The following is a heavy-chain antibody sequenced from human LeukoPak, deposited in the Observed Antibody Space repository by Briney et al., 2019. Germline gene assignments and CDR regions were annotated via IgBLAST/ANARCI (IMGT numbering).Heavy chain of an antibody. V-gene: IGHV4-39*07. J-gene: IGHJ4*02. CDR2: VYYSGST. D-gene: IGHD6-19*01. CDR1: GGSISSDTYY. Sequence: SETLSLTCNGSGGSISSDTYYWGWIRQPPGKGLEWIGSVYYSGSTNYNPSLESRVTISVDKSKNQFSLRLSSVTAADTAVYYCARAPEGPYSSGWDLDFWGQGTLVTVSS. CDR3: ARAPEGPYSSGWDLDF.